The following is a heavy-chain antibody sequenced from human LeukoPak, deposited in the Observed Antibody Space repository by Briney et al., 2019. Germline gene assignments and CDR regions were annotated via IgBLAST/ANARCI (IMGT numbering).Heavy chain of an antibody. D-gene: IGHD1-7*01. J-gene: IGHJ4*02. Sequence: SETLSLTCTVSGGSISSYYWSWIRQPPGKGLEWIGYVYYSGSAHYNPSLKSRVTISVDTSKNQFSLKLSSVTAADTAVYYCARRDLITGTTDYWGQGILVTVSS. CDR3: ARRDLITGTTDY. CDR2: VYYSGSA. CDR1: GGSISSYY. V-gene: IGHV4-59*01.